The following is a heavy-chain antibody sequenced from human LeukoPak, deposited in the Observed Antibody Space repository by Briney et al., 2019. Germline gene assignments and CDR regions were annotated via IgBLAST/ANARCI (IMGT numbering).Heavy chain of an antibody. Sequence: SVKVSCKVSGYTLTDLSMHWVRQAPGKGLEWMGGFDPEDGETIYAQNFQGRVTMTEDTSTDTAYMEVRSLRSEDTAVYYCATSSGYGFLFEYWGQGTLVTVSS. CDR3: ATSSGYGFLFEY. D-gene: IGHD3-22*01. CDR1: GYTLTDLS. J-gene: IGHJ4*02. CDR2: FDPEDGET. V-gene: IGHV1-24*01.